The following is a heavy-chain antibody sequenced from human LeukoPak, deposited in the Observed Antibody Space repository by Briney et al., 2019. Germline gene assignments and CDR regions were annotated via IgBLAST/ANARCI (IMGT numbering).Heavy chain of an antibody. J-gene: IGHJ5*02. CDR3: ARDSPPGGYDFWSGYYNWFDP. D-gene: IGHD3-3*01. CDR1: GYTFTSYG. V-gene: IGHV1-18*01. Sequence: ASVKVSCKASGYTFTSYGISWVRQAPGQGLEWTGWISAYNGNTNYAQKLQGRVTMTTDTSTSTAYMELRSLRSDDTAVYYCARDSPPGGYDFWSGYYNWFDPWGQGTLVTVSS. CDR2: ISAYNGNT.